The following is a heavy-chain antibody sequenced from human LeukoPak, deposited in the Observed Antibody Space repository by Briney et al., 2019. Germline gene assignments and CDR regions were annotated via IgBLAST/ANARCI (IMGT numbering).Heavy chain of an antibody. CDR1: GGSISSSNW. V-gene: IGHV4-4*02. Sequence: SGTLSLTCAVSGGSISSSNWWSWVRQPPGKGLEWIGEIYHSGSTNYNPSLKSRVTISVDKSKNQFSLKLSSVTAADTAVYYCARDTERGRGYSGLLYNWFDPWGQGTLVTVSS. CDR2: IYHSGST. D-gene: IGHD5-12*01. J-gene: IGHJ5*02. CDR3: ARDTERGRGYSGLLYNWFDP.